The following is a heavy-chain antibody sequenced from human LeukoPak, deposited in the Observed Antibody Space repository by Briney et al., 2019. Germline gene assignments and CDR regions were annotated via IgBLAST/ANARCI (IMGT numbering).Heavy chain of an antibody. V-gene: IGHV4-59*01. J-gene: IGHJ4*02. CDR3: ARGSGSFGY. D-gene: IGHD3-10*01. CDR1: GGSINSYY. CDR2: IYYSGST. Sequence: SETLSLTCTVSGGSINSYYWSWIRQPPGKGLEWIGYIYYSGSTNYNPSLTSRVTISVDTSKNQFSLKLNSVTAADTAVYYCARGSGSFGYWGQGTLVTVSS.